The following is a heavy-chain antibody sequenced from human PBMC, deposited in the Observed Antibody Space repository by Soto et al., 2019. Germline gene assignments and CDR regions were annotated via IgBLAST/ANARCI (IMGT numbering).Heavy chain of an antibody. V-gene: IGHV5-51*01. J-gene: IGHJ3*02. CDR3: AYITGTTGDAFDI. Sequence: HGESLKISCKGSGYSFTSYWIGWVRQMPGKGLEWMGIIYPGDSDTRYSPSFQGQVTISADKSISTAYLQWGSLKASDTAMYYCAYITGTTGDAFDIWGQGTMVTVS. CDR2: IYPGDSDT. CDR1: GYSFTSYW. D-gene: IGHD1-7*01.